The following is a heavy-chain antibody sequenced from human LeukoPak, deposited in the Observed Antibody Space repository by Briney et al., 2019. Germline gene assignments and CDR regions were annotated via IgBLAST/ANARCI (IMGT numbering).Heavy chain of an antibody. CDR2: IYYSGST. D-gene: IGHD2-2*01. CDR1: GGSISSSSYY. Sequence: SETLSLTCTVSGGSISSSSYYWGWIRQPPGKGLEWIGSIYYSGSTYYNPSLKSRVTISVDTSKNRFSLKLSSVTAADTAVYYCAREYLHAFDIWGQGTMVTVSS. CDR3: AREYLHAFDI. V-gene: IGHV4-39*07. J-gene: IGHJ3*02.